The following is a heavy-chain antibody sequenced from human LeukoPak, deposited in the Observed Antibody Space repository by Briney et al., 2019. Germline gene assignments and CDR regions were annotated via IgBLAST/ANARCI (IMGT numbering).Heavy chain of an antibody. V-gene: IGHV4-59*01. D-gene: IGHD1-26*01. CDR1: GGSISSYY. CDR2: IYYSGST. Sequence: RPSETLSLTCTVSGGSISSYYWSWIRQPPGKGLEWIGYIYYSGSTNYNPSLKSRVTISVDTSKNQFSLKLSSVTAADTAVYYCARDRPSVVGATWVYYMDVWGKGTTVTVSS. J-gene: IGHJ6*03. CDR3: ARDRPSVVGATWVYYMDV.